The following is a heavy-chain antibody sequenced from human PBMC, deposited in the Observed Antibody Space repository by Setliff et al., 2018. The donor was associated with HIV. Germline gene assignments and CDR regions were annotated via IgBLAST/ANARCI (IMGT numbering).Heavy chain of an antibody. D-gene: IGHD5-18*01. CDR3: ASGLVLAMFDY. Sequence: LSLTCTVSGGSISSGSYYWSWIRQPAGKGLEWIGHIYTSGSTNYNPSLKSRVTISVDTSKNQFSLKLSSVTAADTAVYYCASGLVLAMFDYWGQGTLVTVSS. CDR2: IYTSGST. J-gene: IGHJ4*02. CDR1: GGSISSGSYY. V-gene: IGHV4-61*09.